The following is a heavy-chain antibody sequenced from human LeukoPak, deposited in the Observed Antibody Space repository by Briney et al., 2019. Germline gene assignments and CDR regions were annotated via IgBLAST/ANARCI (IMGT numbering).Heavy chain of an antibody. V-gene: IGHV3-23*01. Sequence: GGSLRLSCAASGFTFSSYAMSWVRQAPGKGLEWVSAISGSGGSTYYADSVKGRFSISRDNSKNTLYLQMNSLTVDDTAVYYCARNFDYWGQGTLVTVAS. J-gene: IGHJ4*02. CDR1: GFTFSSYA. CDR3: ARNFDY. CDR2: ISGSGGST.